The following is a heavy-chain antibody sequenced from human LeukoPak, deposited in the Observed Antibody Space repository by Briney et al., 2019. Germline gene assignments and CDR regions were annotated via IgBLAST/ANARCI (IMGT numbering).Heavy chain of an antibody. CDR2: INPNSGGT. CDR3: ARADAVVPAAMVTGH. J-gene: IGHJ4*02. CDR1: GYTFTGYY. V-gene: IGHV1-2*02. D-gene: IGHD2-2*01. Sequence: ASVKVSCKASGYTFTGYYMHWVRQAPGQGLEWMGWINPNSGGTNYAQKLQGRVTMTTDTSTSTAYMEPRSLRSDDTAVYYCARADAVVPAAMVTGHWGQGTLVTVSS.